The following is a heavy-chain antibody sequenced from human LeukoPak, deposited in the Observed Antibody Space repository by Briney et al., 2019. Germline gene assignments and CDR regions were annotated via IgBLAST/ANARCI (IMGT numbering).Heavy chain of an antibody. CDR3: ARDLGGDYVFDY. CDR1: GFTFSDYW. D-gene: IGHD4-17*01. V-gene: IGHV3-7*05. J-gene: IGHJ4*02. CDR2: IIQDGSEK. Sequence: PGGSLRLSCAASGFTFSDYWMSWVRQAPGKGLEWVANIIQDGSEKYYVDSVKGRFTISRDNTKNAMYLQMNSLRAEDTALYYCARDLGGDYVFDYWGQGTLVTVSS.